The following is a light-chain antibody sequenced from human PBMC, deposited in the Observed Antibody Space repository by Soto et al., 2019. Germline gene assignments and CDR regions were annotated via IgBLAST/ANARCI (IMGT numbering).Light chain of an antibody. V-gene: IGLV2-8*01. J-gene: IGLJ1*01. CDR3: SSYAGSNNYV. CDR2: AVN. Sequence: QSVLTQPPSASGSPGQSVTISCTGTSSDVGGYQYVSWYQQYPGKAPKLMIYAVNMRPSGVPDRFSGSRSGNTASLTVSGLQAEDEADYYCSSYAGSNNYVFGTGTKVTVL. CDR1: SSDVGGYQY.